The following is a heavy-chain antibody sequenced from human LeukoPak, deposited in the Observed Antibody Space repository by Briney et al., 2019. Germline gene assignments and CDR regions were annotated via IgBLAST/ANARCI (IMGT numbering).Heavy chain of an antibody. J-gene: IGHJ4*02. Sequence: GGTLRLSCAAYGFTFSSYGMSWVRQAPGKGLEWVSAISGSGGSTYYADSVKGRFTISRDNSKNTLYLQMNSLRAEDTAVYYCAKIGGVVVTAVSPVDYWGQGTLVTVSS. CDR1: GFTFSSYG. V-gene: IGHV3-23*01. CDR3: AKIGGVVVTAVSPVDY. CDR2: ISGSGGST. D-gene: IGHD2-21*02.